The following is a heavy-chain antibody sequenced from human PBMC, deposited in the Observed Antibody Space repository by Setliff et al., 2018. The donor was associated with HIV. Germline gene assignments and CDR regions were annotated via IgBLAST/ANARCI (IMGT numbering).Heavy chain of an antibody. Sequence: VKVSCKASGYTFTNYFMHWVRQAPGEGLEWVGRVGPGDGETRYAMKFQGSVTISADTSTDTTYLSLTSLRSQDTAVYYCATVRIVGATEFDYWGQGTVVTVSS. CDR1: GYTFTNYF. V-gene: IGHV1-69-2*01. CDR3: ATVRIVGATEFDY. CDR2: VGPGDGET. D-gene: IGHD1-26*01. J-gene: IGHJ4*02.